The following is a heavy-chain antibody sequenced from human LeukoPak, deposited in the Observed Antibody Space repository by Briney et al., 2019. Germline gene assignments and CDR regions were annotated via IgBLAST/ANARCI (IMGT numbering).Heavy chain of an antibody. CDR1: GFTFSSYA. V-gene: IGHV3-23*01. D-gene: IGHD5-12*01. CDR3: AKDRATTFYYYYYYMDV. CDR2: ISGSGGST. J-gene: IGHJ6*03. Sequence: GGSLRLSCAASGFTFSSYAMSWVRQAPGKGLEWVSAISGSGGSTYYADSVKGRFTISRDNSKNTLYLQVNSLRAEDTAVYYCAKDRATTFYYYYYYMDVWGKGTTVTVSS.